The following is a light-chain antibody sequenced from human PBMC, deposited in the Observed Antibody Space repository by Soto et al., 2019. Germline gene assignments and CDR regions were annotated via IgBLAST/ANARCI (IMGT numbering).Light chain of an antibody. CDR3: SSFRSTSTLPYV. CDR2: EVT. CDR1: SSDVGGYDY. Sequence: QAALTQPASVSGSPGQSITISCTGTSSDVGGYDYVSWYQQHPGKAPKLMIFEVTNRPSGVSNPFSGSKSGNTASLTISGLRAEDEADYYCSSFRSTSTLPYVFGTGTKVTVL. V-gene: IGLV2-14*01. J-gene: IGLJ1*01.